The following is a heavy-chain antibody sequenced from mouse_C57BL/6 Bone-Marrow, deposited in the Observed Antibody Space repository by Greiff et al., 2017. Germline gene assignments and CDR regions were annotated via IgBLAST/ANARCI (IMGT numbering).Heavy chain of an antibody. V-gene: IGHV1-50*01. Sequence: QVQLQQPGAELVKPGASVKLSCKASGYTFTSYWMQWVKQRPGQGLEWIGEIDPSDSYTNYNQKFKGKATLTVDTASSTAYMQLSCLTSEDSADYSCANGRYWYFDVCGTGTTVTVSS. D-gene: IGHD1-2*01. CDR1: GYTFTSYW. CDR2: IDPSDSYT. J-gene: IGHJ1*03. CDR3: ANGRYWYFDV.